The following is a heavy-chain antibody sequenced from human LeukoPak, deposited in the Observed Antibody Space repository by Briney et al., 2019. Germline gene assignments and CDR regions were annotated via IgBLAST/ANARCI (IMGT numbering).Heavy chain of an antibody. V-gene: IGHV5-51*01. CDR2: IYPGDSDT. D-gene: IGHD2-2*01. CDR1: GYSFTSYW. Sequence: GESLKISCKGSGYSFTSYWIGWVRQMPGKGLEWMGIIYPGDSDTRYSPSFQGQVTISADKSISTAYLQWSSLKDSDTAMYYCARTTIGYCSSTSCYVFDYWGQGTLVTVSS. J-gene: IGHJ4*02. CDR3: ARTTIGYCSSTSCYVFDY.